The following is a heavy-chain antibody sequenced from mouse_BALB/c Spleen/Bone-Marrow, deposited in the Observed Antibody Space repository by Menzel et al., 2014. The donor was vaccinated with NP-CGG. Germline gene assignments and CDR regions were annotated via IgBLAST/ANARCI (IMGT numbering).Heavy chain of an antibody. CDR2: ISSGGST. J-gene: IGHJ4*01. CDR1: GFTFSSYA. Sequence: DVKLVESGGGLVKPGGSLKLSCAASGFTFSSYAMSWVRQTPEKRLEWVASISSGGSTYYPDSVKGRSTISRDNARNILCLQMRSVRSEDTAMYYCAREGGATGHYYAMDYWGQGASVTVSS. V-gene: IGHV5-6-5*01. D-gene: IGHD1-1*01. CDR3: AREGGATGHYYAMDY.